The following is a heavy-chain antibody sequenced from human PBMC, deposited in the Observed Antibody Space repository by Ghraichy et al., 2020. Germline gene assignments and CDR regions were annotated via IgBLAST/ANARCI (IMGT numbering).Heavy chain of an antibody. D-gene: IGHD6-6*01. V-gene: IGHV3-21*01. CDR1: GFTFSSYS. CDR2: ISSSSSYI. CDR3: AREGSSSRASSYYGMDV. J-gene: IGHJ6*02. Sequence: LSLTCAASGFTFSSYSMNWVRQAPGKGLEWVSSISSSSSYIYYADSVKGRFTISRDNAKNSLYLQMNSLRAEDTAVYYCAREGSSSRASSYYGMDVRGQGTTVTVSS.